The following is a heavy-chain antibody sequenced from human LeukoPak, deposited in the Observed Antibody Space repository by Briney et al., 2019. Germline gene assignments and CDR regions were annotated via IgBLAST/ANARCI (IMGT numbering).Heavy chain of an antibody. CDR2: IYDGGIT. Sequence: PGGSLRLSCAASGFTISSNYMTWVRQAPGKGLEWVSVIYDGGITYYADSVKGRFTISGDNSKNMLFLQMNSLRAEDTAVYYCSRASSTYYDSSGPTYPYFDYWGQGTLVTVST. D-gene: IGHD3-22*01. CDR3: SRASSTYYDSSGPTYPYFDY. J-gene: IGHJ4*02. V-gene: IGHV3-66*01. CDR1: GFTISSNY.